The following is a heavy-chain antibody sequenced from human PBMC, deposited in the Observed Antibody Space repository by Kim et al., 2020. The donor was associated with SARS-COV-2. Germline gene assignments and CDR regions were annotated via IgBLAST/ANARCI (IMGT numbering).Heavy chain of an antibody. CDR1: GFTFSSYA. CDR3: ARDSSQLLWDYYGMDV. V-gene: IGHV3-30-3*01. Sequence: GGSLRLSCAASGFTFSSYAMHWVRQAPGKGLEWVAVISYDGSNKYYADSVKGRFTISRDNSKNTLYLQMNSLRAEDTAVYYCARDSSQLLWDYYGMDVWGQGTTVTVSS. D-gene: IGHD2-2*01. J-gene: IGHJ6*02. CDR2: ISYDGSNK.